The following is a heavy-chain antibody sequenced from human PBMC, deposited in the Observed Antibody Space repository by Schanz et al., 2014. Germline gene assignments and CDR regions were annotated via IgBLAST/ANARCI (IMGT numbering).Heavy chain of an antibody. CDR2: SRNKGHSYTS. CDR1: GFTFSDHF. J-gene: IGHJ4*02. D-gene: IGHD3-9*01. Sequence: EVQLVEPGGGLVQPGGSLRLSCAASGFTFSDHFMDWVRQAPGKGLEWVGHSRNKGHSYTSEYAASVKGRFTISRDESESSLYLQMDSLKAEDAAVYYCARRNFYDKSAAFDYWGQGSLVTVSS. CDR3: ARRNFYDKSAAFDY. V-gene: IGHV3-72*01.